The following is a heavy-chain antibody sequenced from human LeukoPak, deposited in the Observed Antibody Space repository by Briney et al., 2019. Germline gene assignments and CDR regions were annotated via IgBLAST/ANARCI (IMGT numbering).Heavy chain of an antibody. Sequence: GGSLRLSCAASGFTFSSYGMHWVRQAPGKGLEWVTVISYDGSNKYYADSVKGRFTISRDNSKNTLYLQMNSLRAEDTAVYYCAKDLSGNNWFDPWGQGTLVTVSS. CDR1: GFTFSSYG. CDR3: AKDLSGNNWFDP. J-gene: IGHJ5*02. CDR2: ISYDGSNK. V-gene: IGHV3-30*18.